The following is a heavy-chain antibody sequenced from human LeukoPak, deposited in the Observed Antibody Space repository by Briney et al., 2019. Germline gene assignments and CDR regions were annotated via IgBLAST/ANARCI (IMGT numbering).Heavy chain of an antibody. CDR1: GFTVDSNY. J-gene: IGHJ4*02. V-gene: IGHV3-53*01. CDR2: IYTGGNT. D-gene: IGHD3-22*01. CDR3: ARGDDSGYYDYFDY. Sequence: GGSLRLSCAASGFTVDSNYLSWVRQAPGKGLEWVSTIYTGGNTYYAASVKGRFTISRDFSKNTVFLHMNSLRAEDTTMYYCARGDDSGYYDYFDYWGQGALVTVSS.